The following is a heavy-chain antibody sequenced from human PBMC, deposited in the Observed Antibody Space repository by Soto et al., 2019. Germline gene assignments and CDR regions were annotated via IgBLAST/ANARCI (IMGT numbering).Heavy chain of an antibody. Sequence: QVQLVQSGAEVKKPGSSVKVSCKASGGTFSSYAISWVRQAPGQGLEWMGGIIPIFGTADYAQKIQGRVTITGDESTSTACMELRTLRSEDTAVYYCARHGGSSPDGRYSCGMDVWGQGTTVTVSS. CDR1: GGTFSSYA. CDR3: ARHGGSSPDGRYSCGMDV. V-gene: IGHV1-69*12. CDR2: IIPIFGTA. D-gene: IGHD1-26*01. J-gene: IGHJ6*02.